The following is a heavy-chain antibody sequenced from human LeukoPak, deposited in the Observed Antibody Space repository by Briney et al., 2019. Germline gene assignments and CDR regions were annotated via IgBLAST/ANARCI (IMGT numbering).Heavy chain of an antibody. D-gene: IGHD1-1*01. J-gene: IGHJ6*03. Sequence: GGSLRLSCTASGFTFNSYAMNWVRQAPGKGLEWVSTIRGSGGSTYTADSVEGRFIISRDNSKNMLYIQMNSLRAEDTAVYYCAKGAVESLDFYFYMEVWGKGTTVTVSS. CDR3: AKGAVESLDFYFYMEV. CDR1: GFTFNSYA. V-gene: IGHV3-23*01. CDR2: IRGSGGST.